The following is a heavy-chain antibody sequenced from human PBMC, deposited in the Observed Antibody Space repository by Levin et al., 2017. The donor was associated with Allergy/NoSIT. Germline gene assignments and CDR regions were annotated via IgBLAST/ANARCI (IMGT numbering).Heavy chain of an antibody. D-gene: IGHD2-8*01. V-gene: IGHV1-46*01. J-gene: IGHJ3*01. Sequence: ASVKVSCKASGFTFSSYYMHWVRQAPGQGLEWMGMINPSGGTTTYAEKFEGRVTMTRDTSTRTVNLHMSSLRSEDTAVYYCARGEVVVMVFATVAPGNDAFDVWGQGTMVTVSS. CDR3: ARGEVVVMVFATVAPGNDAFDV. CDR1: GFTFSSYY. CDR2: INPSGGTT.